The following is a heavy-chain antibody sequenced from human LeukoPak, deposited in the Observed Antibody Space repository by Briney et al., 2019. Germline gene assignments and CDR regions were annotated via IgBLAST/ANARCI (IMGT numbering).Heavy chain of an antibody. Sequence: SVKVSCKVSGYTLTELSMHWVRQAPGKGLEWMGGFDPEDGETIYAQKFQGRVTMTRDTSISTAYMEPSRLRSDDTAVYYCARGSIAVAAFDIWGQGTMVTVSS. CDR2: FDPEDGET. V-gene: IGHV1-24*01. D-gene: IGHD6-19*01. J-gene: IGHJ3*02. CDR3: ARGSIAVAAFDI. CDR1: GYTLTELS.